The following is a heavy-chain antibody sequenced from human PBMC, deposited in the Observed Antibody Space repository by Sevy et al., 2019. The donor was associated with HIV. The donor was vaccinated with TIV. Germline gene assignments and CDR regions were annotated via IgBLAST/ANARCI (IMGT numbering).Heavy chain of an antibody. CDR2: IYIGGST. V-gene: IGHV3-53*01. CDR1: GFAVSSNF. CDR3: ARGKHISDYYGSFDY. D-gene: IGHD3-3*01. J-gene: IGHJ4*02. Sequence: GGSLRLSCAASGFAVSSNFMSWVRQAPGKGLEWVSVIYIGGSTYYADSVKGRFTISRDNSKNTLYLQMNSLRAEETAVYYCARGKHISDYYGSFDYWGQGTLVTVSS.